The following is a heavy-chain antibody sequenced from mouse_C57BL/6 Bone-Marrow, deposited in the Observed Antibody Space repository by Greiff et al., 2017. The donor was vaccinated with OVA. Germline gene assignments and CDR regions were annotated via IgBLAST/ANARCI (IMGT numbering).Heavy chain of an antibody. CDR1: GYTFTDYY. Sequence: EVKLQQSGPELVKPGASVKISCKASGYTFTDYYMNWVKQSHGKSLEWIGDINPNNGGTSYNQKFKGKATLTVDKSSSTAYMELRSLTSEDSAVYYCARTQAPYYYGSAMDYWGQGTSVTVSS. CDR3: ARTQAPYYYGSAMDY. J-gene: IGHJ4*01. CDR2: INPNNGGT. V-gene: IGHV1-26*01. D-gene: IGHD1-1*01.